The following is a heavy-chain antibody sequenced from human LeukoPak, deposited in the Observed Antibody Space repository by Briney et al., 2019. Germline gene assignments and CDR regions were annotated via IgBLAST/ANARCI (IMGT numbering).Heavy chain of an antibody. V-gene: IGHV1-46*01. CDR2: INPSGGSA. CDR3: ARARLGSSASADC. Sequence: ASVKVSXKASGYTFTSYHMHWMRQAPGQGLEWIGIINPSGGSATYAQKFQGRVTMTRDTSTSTVYMEVSSLRSEDTAVYYCARARLGSSASADCWGQGTLVTVSS. J-gene: IGHJ4*02. CDR1: GYTFTSYH. D-gene: IGHD6-19*01.